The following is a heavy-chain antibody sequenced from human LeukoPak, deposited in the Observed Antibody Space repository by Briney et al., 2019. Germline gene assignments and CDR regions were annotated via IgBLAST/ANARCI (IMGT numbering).Heavy chain of an antibody. V-gene: IGHV4-59*12. CDR1: GGSISSYY. CDR2: IYYSGST. D-gene: IGHD6-25*01. J-gene: IGHJ3*02. Sequence: PSETLSLTCTVSGGSISSYYWSWIRQPPGKGLEWIGYIYYSGSTNYNPSLKSRVTISVDTSKNQFSLKLSSVTAADTAVYYCARDHHFYSSEGAFDIWGQGTMVTVSS. CDR3: ARDHHFYSSEGAFDI.